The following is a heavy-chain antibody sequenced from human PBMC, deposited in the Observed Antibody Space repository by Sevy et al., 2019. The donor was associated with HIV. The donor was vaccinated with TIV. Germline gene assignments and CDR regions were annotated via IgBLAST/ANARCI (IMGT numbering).Heavy chain of an antibody. CDR1: GYTFTSYG. CDR2: ISAYNSKT. V-gene: IGHV1-18*04. J-gene: IGHJ6*02. D-gene: IGHD6-6*01. CDR3: AGDGQVYSSSSGDYYYNGMDV. Sequence: ASVKVSCQASGYTFTSYGITWVRQAPGQGLEWMGWISAYNSKTNFAQKFQDKFTMTTDTSTSTANLELQSLTSDDTAVYYGAGDGQVYSSSSGDYYYNGMDVWGQGTTVTVSS.